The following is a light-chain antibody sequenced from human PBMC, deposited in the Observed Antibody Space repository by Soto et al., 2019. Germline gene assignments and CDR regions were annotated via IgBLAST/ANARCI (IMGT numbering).Light chain of an antibody. CDR1: QDVSNW. CDR2: AAS. J-gene: IGKJ5*01. Sequence: DIQMTQSPSSLSASVGDRVTITCRASQDVSNWLAWYQQKPGQAPHLLIYAASSLQSGVPSRFSGSGSGTDFTLTISSLQPEDTAIYYCQQTYNTPITFGQGTRLEI. CDR3: QQTYNTPIT. V-gene: IGKV1-12*01.